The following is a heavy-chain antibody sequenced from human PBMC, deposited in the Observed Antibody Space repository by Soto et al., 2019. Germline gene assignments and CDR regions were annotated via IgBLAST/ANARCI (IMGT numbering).Heavy chain of an antibody. CDR2: ILPVSAPP. CDR3: ATDSNYDVSNSF. D-gene: IGHD3-3*01. CDR1: GGTLNNYA. V-gene: IGHV1-69*13. J-gene: IGHJ4*02. Sequence: SVKVSCKASGGTLNNYAINWVRQAPGQGLEWMGGILPVSAPPDYAQKFQGRVSITAGHSTSTVYMELSRLKSDDTAVYFCATDSNYDVSNSFWGQGTLVTVSS.